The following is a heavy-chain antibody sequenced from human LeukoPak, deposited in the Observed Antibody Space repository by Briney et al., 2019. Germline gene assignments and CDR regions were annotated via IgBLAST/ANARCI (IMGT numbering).Heavy chain of an antibody. CDR2: ISSSSSYI. V-gene: IGHV3-21*01. J-gene: IGHJ4*02. D-gene: IGHD3-22*01. CDR1: GFIFSSYS. Sequence: GGSLRLSCAASGFIFSSYSMNWVRQAPGKGLEWVSSISSSSSYIYYADSVKGRFTISRDNAKNSLYLQMNSLRAEDTAVYYCAREFGGYYNSSGYYDYWGQGTLVTVSS. CDR3: AREFGGYYNSSGYYDY.